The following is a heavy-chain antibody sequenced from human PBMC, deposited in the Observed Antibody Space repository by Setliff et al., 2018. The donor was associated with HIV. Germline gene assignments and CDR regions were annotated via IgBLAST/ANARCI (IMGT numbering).Heavy chain of an antibody. D-gene: IGHD7-27*01. Sequence: ASVKVSCKVSGYSLTELSMHWVRQVPGKGFEWMGGFDPLKGKMVYAQAFRGRVTLTEVKSTETVYMELRRLGSDDTAVYYCTSFIWALGYFDYWGQEALVTVSS. CDR2: FDPLKGKM. CDR1: GYSLTELS. CDR3: TSFIWALGYFDY. V-gene: IGHV1-24*01. J-gene: IGHJ4*02.